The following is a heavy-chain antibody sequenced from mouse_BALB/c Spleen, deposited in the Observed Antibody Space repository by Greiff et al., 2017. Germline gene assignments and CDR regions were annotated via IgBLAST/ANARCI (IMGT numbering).Heavy chain of an antibody. D-gene: IGHD2-5*01. V-gene: IGHV6-6*02. CDR3: TRSNPYYFDY. J-gene: IGHJ2*01. Sequence: DVMLVESGGGLVQPGGSMKLSCVASGFTFSNYWMNWVRQSPEKGLEWVAEIRLKSNNYATHYAESVKGRFTISRDDSKSSVYLQMNNLRAEDTGIYYCTRSNPYYFDYWGQGTTLTVSS. CDR1: GFTFSNYW. CDR2: IRLKSNNYAT.